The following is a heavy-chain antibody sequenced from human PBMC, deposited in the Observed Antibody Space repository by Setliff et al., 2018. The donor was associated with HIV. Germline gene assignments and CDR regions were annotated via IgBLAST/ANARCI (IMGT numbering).Heavy chain of an antibody. D-gene: IGHD5-18*01. CDR1: GGSISSSSYY. Sequence: PSETLSLTCTVSGGSISSSSYYWGWIRQPPGKGLEWIGSIYYSGSTSYNPSLKSRVAISVDTSKSQFSLKMTSVTAADTAVYYCARGLSVYSYANVYNYHGMDVWGQGTTVTVSS. CDR2: IYYSGST. J-gene: IGHJ6*02. CDR3: ARGLSVYSYANVYNYHGMDV. V-gene: IGHV4-39*01.